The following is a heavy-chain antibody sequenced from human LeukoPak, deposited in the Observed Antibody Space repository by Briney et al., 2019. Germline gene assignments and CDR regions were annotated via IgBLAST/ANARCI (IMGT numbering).Heavy chain of an antibody. J-gene: IGHJ5*02. V-gene: IGHV4-59*08. Sequence: SETLSLTCTVSGGSISSYYWSWIRQPPGKGLEWIGYIYYSGSTNYNPSLKSRDTISVDTSKNQFSLKLSSVTVADTAVYYCARAVGYSYPNWFDPWGQGTLVTVSS. CDR2: IYYSGST. CDR1: GGSISSYY. D-gene: IGHD5-18*01. CDR3: ARAVGYSYPNWFDP.